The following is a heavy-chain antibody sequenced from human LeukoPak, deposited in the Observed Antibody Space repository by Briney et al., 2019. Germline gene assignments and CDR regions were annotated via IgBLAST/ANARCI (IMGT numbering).Heavy chain of an antibody. CDR3: ARGTAVTHGYFGY. Sequence: GRSLRLSCAASGFRFSTYGMHWVRQAPGKGLEWVAVIWYDGSNKYYADSVEGRFTISRDDSKNTLYLQMISLRAEDTAMYYCARGTAVTHGYFGYWGQGTLVTVSS. V-gene: IGHV3-33*01. CDR2: IWYDGSNK. CDR1: GFRFSTYG. D-gene: IGHD4-17*01. J-gene: IGHJ4*02.